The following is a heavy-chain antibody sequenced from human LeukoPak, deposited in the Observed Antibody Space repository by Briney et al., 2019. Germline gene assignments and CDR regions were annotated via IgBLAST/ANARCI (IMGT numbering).Heavy chain of an antibody. J-gene: IGHJ4*03. CDR3: ARGATISETGYFDF. CDR2: IDHRGDT. CDR1: GGSFSRYY. V-gene: IGHV4-34*01. D-gene: IGHD5-24*01. Sequence: PWETLSLTCAVYGGSFSRYYWGWIRQSPGKGLEWIAEIDHRGDTNYNPSVKSRVTISVDTSKNQFSLKVRSLSAADTAVYYCARGATISETGYFDFWGQGTLVTVSS.